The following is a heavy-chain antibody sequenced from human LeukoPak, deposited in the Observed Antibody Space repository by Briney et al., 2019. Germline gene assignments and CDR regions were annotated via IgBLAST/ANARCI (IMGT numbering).Heavy chain of an antibody. V-gene: IGHV1-69*05. J-gene: IGHJ3*02. CDR2: IIPIFGTA. CDR1: GGTFSSYA. CDR3: AREPIKQLWFRVAGTSDAFDI. Sequence: SSVKVPRKASGGTFSSYAISWVRQAPGQGLEWMGRIIPIFGTANYAQKFQGRVTITTDESTSTAYMELSSLRSEDTAVYYCAREPIKQLWFRVAGTSDAFDIWGQGTMVTVSS. D-gene: IGHD5-18*01.